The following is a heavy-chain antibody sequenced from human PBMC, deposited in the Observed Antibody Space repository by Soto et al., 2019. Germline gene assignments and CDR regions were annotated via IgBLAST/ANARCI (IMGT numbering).Heavy chain of an antibody. CDR3: AHRSLVDDAFDI. J-gene: IGHJ3*02. D-gene: IGHD2-15*01. CDR2: IYWDDDK. CDR1: GFSLSTSGVG. Sequence: QITLKESGPTLVKPTQTLTLTCTFSGFSLSTSGVGVGWIRQPPGKALEWLALIYWDDDKRYSPSLKSRLTITKDTSKNQVVLTMTNMDPVDTATYFCAHRSLVDDAFDIWGQGTMVTVSS. V-gene: IGHV2-5*02.